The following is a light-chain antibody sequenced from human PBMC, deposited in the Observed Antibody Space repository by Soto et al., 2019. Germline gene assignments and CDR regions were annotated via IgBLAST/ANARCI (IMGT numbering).Light chain of an antibody. CDR1: QSVGSTH. CDR2: GVS. Sequence: NVLTQSPGTLSLSPGERATLSCRTSQSVGSTHLAWYQQKPGQAPRLLIHGVSSRAAGIPDRFSGSGSGTDFTLTISGLEPEDFAVYYCQQYVSSPLYTFGQGTKLEIK. CDR3: QQYVSSPLYT. V-gene: IGKV3-20*01. J-gene: IGKJ2*01.